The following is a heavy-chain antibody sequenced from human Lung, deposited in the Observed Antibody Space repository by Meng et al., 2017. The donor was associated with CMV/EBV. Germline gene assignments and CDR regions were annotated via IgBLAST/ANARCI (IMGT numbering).Heavy chain of an antibody. CDR3: ARQGSYHLHAPRGFDP. Sequence: SCAASGFTFSSYAMHWVRQAPGKGLEWVAVISYDGSNKYYADSVKGRFTISRDNSKNTLYLQMNSLRAEDTAVYYCARQGSYHLHAPRGFDPWGQGNXVTVSS. CDR1: GFTFSSYA. J-gene: IGHJ5*02. V-gene: IGHV3-30-3*01. D-gene: IGHD2-2*01. CDR2: ISYDGSNK.